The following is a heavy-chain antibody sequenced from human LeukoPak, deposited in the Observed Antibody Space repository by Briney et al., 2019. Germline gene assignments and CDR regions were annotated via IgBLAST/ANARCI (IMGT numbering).Heavy chain of an antibody. Sequence: SETLSLTCTVSGGSISSSGYYWSWIRQHPGKGLEWIGYIYYSGSTYYNPSPKSRVTISVDTSKNQFSLKLSSVTAADTAVYYCASTTHLYSSSWFDYWGQGTLVTVSS. CDR3: ASTTHLYSSSWFDY. CDR2: IYYSGST. V-gene: IGHV4-31*03. D-gene: IGHD6-13*01. CDR1: GGSISSSGYY. J-gene: IGHJ4*02.